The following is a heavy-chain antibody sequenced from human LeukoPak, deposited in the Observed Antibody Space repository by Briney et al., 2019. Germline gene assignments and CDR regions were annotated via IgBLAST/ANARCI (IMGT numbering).Heavy chain of an antibody. CDR2: ISYDGSNK. V-gene: IGHV3-30*18. CDR1: GFTFSSYG. Sequence: GRSLRLSCAASGFTFSSYGMHWVRQAPGKGLEWGAVISYDGSNKYYADSVKGRFTISRDNSKNTLYLQMNSLRAEDTAVYYCAKGNSITMIVAPFDYWGQGTLVTVSS. CDR3: AKGNSITMIVAPFDY. D-gene: IGHD3-22*01. J-gene: IGHJ4*02.